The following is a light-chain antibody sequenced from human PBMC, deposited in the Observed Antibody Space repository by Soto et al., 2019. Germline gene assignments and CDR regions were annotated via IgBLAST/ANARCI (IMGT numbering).Light chain of an antibody. CDR1: QSISSY. J-gene: IGKJ4*01. CDR2: ATS. Sequence: DIQMTQSPSSLSASVGDRVTITCRASQSISSYLNWYQQRPGRAPNLLIFATSKLQNGVPSRFTGGGSGTDFTLTINSLQPEDFAVYYCQQRSNWPLTFGGGTKVEIK. CDR3: QQRSNWPLT. V-gene: IGKV1-39*01.